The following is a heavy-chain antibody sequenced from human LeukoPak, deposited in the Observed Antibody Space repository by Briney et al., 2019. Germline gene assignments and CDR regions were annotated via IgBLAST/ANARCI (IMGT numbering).Heavy chain of an antibody. D-gene: IGHD5-18*01. CDR2: ISSSSSYI. J-gene: IGHJ4*02. V-gene: IGHV3-21*01. CDR3: ASGDTAMVTLDY. CDR1: GFAFSSYG. Sequence: GRSLRLSCAASGFAFSSYGMHWVRQAPGKGLEWVSSISSSSSYIYYADSVKGRFTISRDNAKNSLYLQMNSLRAEDTAVYYCASGDTAMVTLDYWGQGTLVTVSS.